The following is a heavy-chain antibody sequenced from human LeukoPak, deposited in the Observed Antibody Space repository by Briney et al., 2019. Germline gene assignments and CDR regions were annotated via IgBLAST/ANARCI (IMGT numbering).Heavy chain of an antibody. V-gene: IGHV3-23*01. J-gene: IGHJ4*02. CDR2: ISGSGGST. CDR3: AKDRRVVVPAAIWYFDY. D-gene: IGHD2-2*01. Sequence: GGSLRLSCAASGLTFSSYAMSWVRQAPGKGLEWVSAISGSGGSTYYADSVKGRFTISRDNSKNTLYLQMNSLRAEDTAVYYCAKDRRVVVPAAIWYFDYWGQGTLVTVSS. CDR1: GLTFSSYA.